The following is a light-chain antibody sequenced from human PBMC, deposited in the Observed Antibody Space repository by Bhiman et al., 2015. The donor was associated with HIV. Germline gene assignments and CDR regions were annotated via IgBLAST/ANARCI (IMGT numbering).Light chain of an antibody. Sequence: SVTGSPGQSVTISCTGTSSDIGAYSYVSWYQHHPGKAPKLMIYDVNKRPSGVPDRFSGSKSGNTASLTISGLQAEDEADYYCCSYAGTYTWIFGGGTKLTVL. CDR2: DVN. CDR3: CSYAGTYTWI. V-gene: IGLV2-11*01. CDR1: SSDIGAYSY. J-gene: IGLJ2*01.